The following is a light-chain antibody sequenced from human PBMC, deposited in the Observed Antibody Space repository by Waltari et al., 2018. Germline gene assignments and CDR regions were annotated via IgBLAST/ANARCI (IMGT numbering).Light chain of an antibody. CDR3: GTWDNSMRRV. J-gene: IGLJ3*02. CDR2: ENN. CDR1: SCTLGNNF. V-gene: IGLV1-51*02. Sequence: QSVLTQPPSVSAAPGQKVTISCSDSSCTLGNNFVSWYQQFPGAAPKLLIYENNKRPSGIPDRFSGSKSGTSATLGITGLQTGDEADYYCGTWDNSMRRVFGGGTKLTVL.